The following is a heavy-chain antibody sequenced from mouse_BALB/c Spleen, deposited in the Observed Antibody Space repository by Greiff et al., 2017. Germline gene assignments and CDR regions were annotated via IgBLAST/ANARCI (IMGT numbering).Heavy chain of an antibody. CDR1: GYSFTGYY. CDR2: ISCYNGAT. Sequence: LVKTGASVKISCKASGYSFTGYYMHWVKQSHGKSLEWIGYISCYNGATSYNQKFKGKATFTVDTSSSTAYMQFNSLTSEDSAVYYCARGGTMITTDWYFDVWGAGTTVTVSS. CDR3: ARGGTMITTDWYFDV. J-gene: IGHJ1*01. D-gene: IGHD2-4*01. V-gene: IGHV1S34*01.